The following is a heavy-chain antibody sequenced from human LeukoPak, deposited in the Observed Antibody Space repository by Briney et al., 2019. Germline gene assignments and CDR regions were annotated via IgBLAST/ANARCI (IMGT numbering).Heavy chain of an antibody. CDR3: ARDRLDYGDFSFDY. Sequence: GASVKVSCKASGYTFTSYGITWVRRAHGQGLEWLGWIRVYNGNTNYAKNFQDRVTMTTDTSTNTAYMELRSLRSDDTAVYYCARDRLDYGDFSFDYWGQGTLVTVSS. V-gene: IGHV1-18*01. CDR1: GYTFTSYG. J-gene: IGHJ4*02. CDR2: IRVYNGNT. D-gene: IGHD4-17*01.